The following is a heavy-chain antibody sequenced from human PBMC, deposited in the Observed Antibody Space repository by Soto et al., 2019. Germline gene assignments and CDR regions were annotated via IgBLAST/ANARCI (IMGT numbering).Heavy chain of an antibody. D-gene: IGHD1-1*01. Sequence: ASVKVSCKASGYTFTGYYMHWVRQAPGQGLEWMGWINPNSGGTNYAQKFQGRVTMTGDTSISTAYMELSRLRSDDTAVYYCARELWIRSPPYYYYGMDVWGQGTTVTVSS. CDR1: GYTFTGYY. V-gene: IGHV1-2*02. CDR3: ARELWIRSPPYYYYGMDV. CDR2: INPNSGGT. J-gene: IGHJ6*02.